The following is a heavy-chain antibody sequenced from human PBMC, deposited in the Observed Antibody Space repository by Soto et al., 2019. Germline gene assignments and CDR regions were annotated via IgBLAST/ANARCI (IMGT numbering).Heavy chain of an antibody. CDR1: GYTFTSYD. Sequence: QVQLVQSGAEVKKPGASVKVSCKASGYTFTSYDINWVRQATGQGLEWLGWMNPNSGNTGYAQKFQGRVTMTRNTSISTAYRELSSLRSEDTAVYYCARAYTRGLWFGRSFDLWGRGTLVTVSS. J-gene: IGHJ2*01. CDR3: ARAYTRGLWFGRSFDL. D-gene: IGHD3-10*01. CDR2: MNPNSGNT. V-gene: IGHV1-8*01.